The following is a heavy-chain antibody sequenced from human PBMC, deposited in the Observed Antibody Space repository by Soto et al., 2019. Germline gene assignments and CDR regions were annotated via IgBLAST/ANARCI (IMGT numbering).Heavy chain of an antibody. Sequence: PSQTLSLTCAISGDSVSSNSAAWNWIRQSPSRGLEWLGRTYYRSKWYNDYAVSVKSRITINPDTSKNQFSLQLNSVTPEDTAVYYCARDRSSSSWYQISYYYYGMDVWRQGTTVTVSS. D-gene: IGHD6-13*01. CDR1: GDSVSSNSAA. V-gene: IGHV6-1*01. CDR3: ARDRSSSSWYQISYYYYGMDV. J-gene: IGHJ6*02. CDR2: TYYRSKWYN.